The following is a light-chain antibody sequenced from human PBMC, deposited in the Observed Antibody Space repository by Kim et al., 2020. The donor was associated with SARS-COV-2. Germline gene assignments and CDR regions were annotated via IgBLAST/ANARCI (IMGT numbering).Light chain of an antibody. Sequence: GASITVSCTGTGGYIGANDYDSWYQQHPAKVPKLLLYGVNKRPSGVSVRFSGSNSGNTASLTISGLQAEDEADYHCNSYTNSDTWIFGGGTQLTVL. CDR2: GVN. CDR1: GGYIGANDY. J-gene: IGLJ2*01. CDR3: NSYTNSDTWI. V-gene: IGLV2-14*04.